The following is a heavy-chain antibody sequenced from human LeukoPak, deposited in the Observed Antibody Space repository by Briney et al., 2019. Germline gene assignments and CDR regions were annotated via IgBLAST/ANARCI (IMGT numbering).Heavy chain of an antibody. CDR2: MNPNSGYT. CDR3: AIASRIKIVATMYYFDY. Sequence: ASVKGSCKASGYTFTSYDINWVRQATGQGLEWMGWMNPNSGYTGYAQKFQGRVTMTRNTSISTAFMELSSLRSEDTAVYYCAIASRIKIVATMYYFDYWGQGSLVTVSS. J-gene: IGHJ4*02. D-gene: IGHD5-12*01. CDR1: GYTFTSYD. V-gene: IGHV1-8*01.